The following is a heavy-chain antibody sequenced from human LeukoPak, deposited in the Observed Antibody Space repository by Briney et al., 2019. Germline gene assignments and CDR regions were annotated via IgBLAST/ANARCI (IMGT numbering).Heavy chain of an antibody. J-gene: IGHJ4*02. V-gene: IGHV3-23*01. Sequence: PGGSLRLSCAASGFTFSSYAMSWVRQAPGKGLEWVSAISGSGGSTYYADSVKGRFTISRDNSKNTLYLQMNSLRAEDTAVYYCAKDPVTVPEQYDDSSGYYPYYFDHWGQGTLVTVSS. CDR1: GFTFSSYA. D-gene: IGHD3-22*01. CDR2: ISGSGGST. CDR3: AKDPVTVPEQYDDSSGYYPYYFDH.